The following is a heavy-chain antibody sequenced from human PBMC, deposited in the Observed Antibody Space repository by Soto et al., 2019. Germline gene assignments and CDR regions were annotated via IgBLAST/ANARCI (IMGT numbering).Heavy chain of an antibody. Sequence: LKVSCKASGYTCTGYYMHWVLQAPREKLEWMGWINPNSGGTNYAQKFQGWVTMTRDTSISTAYMELSRLRADDTAVYYCARVGYFYCNGYRYGYFYLWGRGTLV. CDR1: GYTCTGYY. CDR2: INPNSGGT. J-gene: IGHJ2*01. CDR3: ARVGYFYCNGYRYGYFYL. V-gene: IGHV1-2*04. D-gene: IGHD3-22*01.